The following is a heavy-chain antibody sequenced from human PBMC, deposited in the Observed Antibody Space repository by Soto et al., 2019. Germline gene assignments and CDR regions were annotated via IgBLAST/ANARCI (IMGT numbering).Heavy chain of an antibody. J-gene: IGHJ5*02. V-gene: IGHV1-2*02. CDR3: ARKHSLDYIRWGLDP. CDR2: INPKSDDT. D-gene: IGHD4-4*01. Sequence: SGKVSCKASGYPFSDNQIHWLRRAPGQGLEWMGRINPKSDDTNYAQKFQGRVTMTRDTSIDTAYLELTGLTSDDTATYYCARKHSLDYIRWGLDPWGQGTLVTVSS. CDR1: GYPFSDNQ.